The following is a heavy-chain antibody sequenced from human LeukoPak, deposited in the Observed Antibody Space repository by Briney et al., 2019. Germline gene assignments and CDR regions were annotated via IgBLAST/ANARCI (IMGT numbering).Heavy chain of an antibody. J-gene: IGHJ4*02. CDR2: IYSDGTT. Sequence: PGGSLRLSCAASGFSVSNNFMTWVRQAPGKGLEWVSVIYSDGTTYYADSVTGRFTISRDNAKNTLYLQMNSLRVEDTAVYYCARDPPPVTGTQTGDCWGQGTLVTVSS. CDR1: GFSVSNNF. V-gene: IGHV3-53*01. D-gene: IGHD4-11*01. CDR3: ARDPPPVTGTQTGDC.